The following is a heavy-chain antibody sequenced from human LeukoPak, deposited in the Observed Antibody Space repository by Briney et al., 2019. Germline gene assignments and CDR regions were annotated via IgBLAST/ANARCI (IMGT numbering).Heavy chain of an antibody. V-gene: IGHV4-59*08. Sequence: PSETLSLTCTVSGGSISSYYWSWIRQPPGKGLEWIGYIYYSGSTNYNPSLKSRVTISVDTSKNQFSLKLSSVTAADTAVYYCAGRKRWLQEGPLDYWGQGTLVTVSS. CDR3: AGRKRWLQEGPLDY. CDR1: GGSISSYY. J-gene: IGHJ4*02. CDR2: IYYSGST. D-gene: IGHD5-24*01.